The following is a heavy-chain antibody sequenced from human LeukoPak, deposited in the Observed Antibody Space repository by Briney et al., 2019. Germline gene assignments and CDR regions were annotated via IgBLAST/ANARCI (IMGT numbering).Heavy chain of an antibody. J-gene: IGHJ4*02. CDR1: GFTFDDYA. Sequence: GGSLRLSCATSGFTFDDYAMHWVRQAPGKGLEWVSGITWNSATIVYADSVKGRFTISRDNAKNSVYLQMNSLRAEDTALYYCAKDGKNYFDYWGQGTLVTVSS. V-gene: IGHV3-9*01. CDR2: ITWNSATI. CDR3: AKDGKNYFDY.